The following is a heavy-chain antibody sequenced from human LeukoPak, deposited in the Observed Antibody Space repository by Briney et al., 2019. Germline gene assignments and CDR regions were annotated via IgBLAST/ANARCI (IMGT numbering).Heavy chain of an antibody. CDR3: ARGKGRITMVWGVQYFDY. J-gene: IGHJ4*02. CDR1: GGSFSGYY. Sequence: SETLSLTCAVYGGSFSGYYWSWIRQPPGKGLEWIGEINHSGSTNYNPSLKSRVTISVDTSKNQFSLKLSSVTAADTAVYYCARGKGRITMVWGVQYFDYWGQGTLVTVSS. D-gene: IGHD3-10*01. CDR2: INHSGST. V-gene: IGHV4-34*01.